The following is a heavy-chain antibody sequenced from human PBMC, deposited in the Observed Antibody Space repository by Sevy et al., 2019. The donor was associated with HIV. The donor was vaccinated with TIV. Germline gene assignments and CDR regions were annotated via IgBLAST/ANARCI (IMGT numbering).Heavy chain of an antibody. Sequence: GGSLRLSCAASGFTFSHYGMHWVRQAPGKGLEWVTFIQYDGNNKYYADSVKGRFTISRDNSKKRFFLQMNDLRAEDTALYYCAKNTAAAGVGGFDYWGQGALVTVSS. CDR2: IQYDGNNK. J-gene: IGHJ4*02. D-gene: IGHD6-13*01. V-gene: IGHV3-30*02. CDR3: AKNTAAAGVGGFDY. CDR1: GFTFSHYG.